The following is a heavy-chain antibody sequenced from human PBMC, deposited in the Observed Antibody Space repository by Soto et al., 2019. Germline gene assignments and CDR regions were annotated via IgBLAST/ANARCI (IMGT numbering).Heavy chain of an antibody. V-gene: IGHV1-69*02. Sequence: QVKLVQSGAEVKKPGSSVKVSCQASGGTFSSYTISWVRQAPGQGLEWMGRIIPILGIANYAQKIQGRVTITADKCTCTANMEVSSLRSEHTAVYLCARARWGQWLGPLGYYYGMDVWGQGTTVTVYS. CDR2: IIPILGIA. CDR3: ARARWGQWLGPLGYYYGMDV. J-gene: IGHJ6*02. CDR1: GGTFSSYT. D-gene: IGHD6-19*01.